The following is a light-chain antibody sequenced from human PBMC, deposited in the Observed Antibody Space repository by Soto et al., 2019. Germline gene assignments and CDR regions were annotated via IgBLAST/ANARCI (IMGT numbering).Light chain of an antibody. CDR1: SSNIGAGYD. V-gene: IGLV1-40*01. Sequence: QSVLTQPPSVSGAPGQRVTISCTGSSSNIGAGYDVHWYQQLPGTAPKLLIYGNSNRPSGVPDRFSGSKPGTSASLAITGLQAEDEADYYCQSYDSSLWVFGGGTKLTVL. J-gene: IGLJ3*02. CDR2: GNS. CDR3: QSYDSSLWV.